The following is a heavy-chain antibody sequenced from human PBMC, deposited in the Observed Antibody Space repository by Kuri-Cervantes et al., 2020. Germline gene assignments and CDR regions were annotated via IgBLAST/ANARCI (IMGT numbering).Heavy chain of an antibody. CDR1: GYSISSGYY. Sequence: SETLSLTCAVSGYSISSGYYWGWIRQPPGKGLEWIGSIYHSGSTYYNPSLKSRVTISVDTSKNQFSLKLSSVTAADTAVYYCARRGGYCSGGSCDLNWFDPWGQGTLVTVSS. CDR2: IYHSGST. CDR3: ARRGGYCSGGSCDLNWFDP. J-gene: IGHJ5*02. V-gene: IGHV4-38-2*01. D-gene: IGHD2-15*01.